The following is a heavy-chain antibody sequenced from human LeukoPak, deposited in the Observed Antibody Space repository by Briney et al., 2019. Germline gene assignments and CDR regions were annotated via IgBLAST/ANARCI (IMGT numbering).Heavy chain of an antibody. D-gene: IGHD3-3*01. V-gene: IGHV2-5*01. CDR3: AHSHPTYYDFWSGFFNNWFDP. Sequence: SGPTLVNPTQTLTLTCTFSGFSLSTSGVGVGWIRQPPGKALEWLALIYLTDDKRYSPSLKSRLTITKDTSKNQVVLTMTNMDPVDTATYYCAHSHPTYYDFWSGFFNNWFDPWGQGTLVTVSS. CDR2: IYLTDDK. J-gene: IGHJ5*02. CDR1: GFSLSTSGVG.